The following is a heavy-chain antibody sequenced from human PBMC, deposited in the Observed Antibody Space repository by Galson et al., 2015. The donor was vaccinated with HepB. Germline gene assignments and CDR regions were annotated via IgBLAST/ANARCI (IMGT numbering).Heavy chain of an antibody. J-gene: IGHJ4*02. Sequence: SVKVSCKASGYTFTAYYLHWVRQAPGQGLEWMGWINPNTGGTNYAQKFQGRVTMTRDTSISTAYMELSRLRSDDTAVYYCARDKEADYWGQGTLVTVSS. CDR3: ARDKEADY. CDR1: GYTFTAYY. V-gene: IGHV1-2*02. CDR2: INPNTGGT.